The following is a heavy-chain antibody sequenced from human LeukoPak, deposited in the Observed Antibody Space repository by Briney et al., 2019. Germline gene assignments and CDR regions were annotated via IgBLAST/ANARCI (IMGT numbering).Heavy chain of an antibody. CDR2: ISSSGSTI. CDR1: GFTFSSYE. D-gene: IGHD2-21*02. V-gene: IGHV3-48*03. CDR3: ARAGWGCGGDCYSDDFDY. Sequence: PGGPLRLSCAASGFTFSSYEMNWVRQAPGKGLEWVSYISSSGSTIYYADSVKGRFTISRDNAKNSLYLQMNSLRAEDTAVYYCARAGWGCGGDCYSDDFDYWGQGTLVTVSS. J-gene: IGHJ4*02.